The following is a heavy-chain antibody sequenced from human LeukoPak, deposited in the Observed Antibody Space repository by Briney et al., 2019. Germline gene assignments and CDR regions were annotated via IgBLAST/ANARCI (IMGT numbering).Heavy chain of an antibody. CDR2: INPNSGGT. J-gene: IGHJ3*02. D-gene: IGHD3-10*01. CDR3: ATEDGELLGHDAFDI. V-gene: IGHV1-2*02. CDR1: GYTFTGYY. Sequence: ASVKVSCKASGYTFTGYYMHWVRQAPGQGLEWMGWINPNSGGTNHAQKFQGRVTMTRHTSLSTAYMELSRLTSDDTAVYYCATEDGELLGHDAFDIWGQGTMVTVSS.